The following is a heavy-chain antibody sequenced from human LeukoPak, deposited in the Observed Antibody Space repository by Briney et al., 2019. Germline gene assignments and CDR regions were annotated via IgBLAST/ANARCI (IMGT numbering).Heavy chain of an antibody. CDR1: GFTFSSYA. CDR3: AKVFYPAAGTGRVDFPFDY. CDR2: ISGSGGST. D-gene: IGHD6-13*01. Sequence: GGTLRLSCAASGFTFSSYAMSWVRQAPGKGLEWVSSISGSGGSTYYADSVKGRFTISRDNSKTTLYLQMNSLRAEDTAVYCCAKVFYPAAGTGRVDFPFDYWGQGTLVTVSS. V-gene: IGHV3-23*01. J-gene: IGHJ4*02.